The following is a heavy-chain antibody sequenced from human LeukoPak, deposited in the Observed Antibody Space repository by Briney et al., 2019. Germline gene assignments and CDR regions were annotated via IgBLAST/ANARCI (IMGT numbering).Heavy chain of an antibody. J-gene: IGHJ4*02. CDR1: GYTLTELS. D-gene: IGHD3-22*01. Sequence: ASVKVSCKVSGYTLTELSMHWVRQAPGKGLEWMGGFDPEDGETIYAQKFQGRVTMTRDMSTSTVYMELSSLRSEDTAVYYCARDYELGGYYDSSGYSYWGQGTLVTVSS. CDR2: FDPEDGET. V-gene: IGHV1-24*01. CDR3: ARDYELGGYYDSSGYSY.